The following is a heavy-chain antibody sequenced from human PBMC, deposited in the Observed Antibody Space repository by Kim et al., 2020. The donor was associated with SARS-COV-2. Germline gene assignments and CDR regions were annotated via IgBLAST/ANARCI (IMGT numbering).Heavy chain of an antibody. Sequence: SETLSLTCTVSGGSISSGSYYWTWIRQHPGQGLEWIGYTYYSGSAYYNPSLKSRVTISLYTSKNQFSLKLSSVTAADTAVYYCARGELWFGELSWGWFDPWGRGTLVTVSS. D-gene: IGHD3-10*01. CDR2: TYYSGSA. CDR1: GGSISSGSYY. V-gene: IGHV4-31*03. CDR3: ARGELWFGELSWGWFDP. J-gene: IGHJ5*02.